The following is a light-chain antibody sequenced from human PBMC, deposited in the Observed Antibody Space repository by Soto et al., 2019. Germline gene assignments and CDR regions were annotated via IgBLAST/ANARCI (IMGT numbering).Light chain of an antibody. CDR3: QQYDTYWT. Sequence: DIQMTQSPSTLSASVGDRVTITCRASQTINSWLAWYQQKPGKAPKVLIFDASSLESGVPSRFSGSRSGTEFTLTISSLQPDDIATYYCQQYDTYWTFGQGTKV. J-gene: IGKJ1*01. V-gene: IGKV1-5*01. CDR2: DAS. CDR1: QTINSW.